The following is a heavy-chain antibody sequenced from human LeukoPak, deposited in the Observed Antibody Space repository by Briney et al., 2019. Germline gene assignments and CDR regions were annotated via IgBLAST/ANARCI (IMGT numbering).Heavy chain of an antibody. CDR1: GFIVSDSY. CDR3: ARENLVH. CDR2: IYTGGIA. V-gene: IGHV3-66*01. Sequence: GGSLRLSCAASGFIVSDSYMSWVRQAPGRGLEWVSVIYTGGIAEYADSVKGRFTISRDNSKSTVYLQMNNLSDEDTGVYFCARENLVHWGQGTLVIVSS. J-gene: IGHJ4*02. D-gene: IGHD1-14*01.